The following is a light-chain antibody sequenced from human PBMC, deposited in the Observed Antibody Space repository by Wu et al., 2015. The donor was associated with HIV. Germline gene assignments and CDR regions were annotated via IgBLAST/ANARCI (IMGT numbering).Light chain of an antibody. J-gene: IGKJ1*01. CDR2: SAS. V-gene: IGKV3-20*01. CDR1: QSLSTYF. Sequence: EIVLSQSPGTLSLSPGERATLSCRASQSLSTYFLAWYQQRPGQAPRLLIHSASSRATGIPDRFSGSGSGTDFTLTISSLQPEDVATYYCQKYNTAPWTFGQGTKVEIK. CDR3: QKYNTAPWT.